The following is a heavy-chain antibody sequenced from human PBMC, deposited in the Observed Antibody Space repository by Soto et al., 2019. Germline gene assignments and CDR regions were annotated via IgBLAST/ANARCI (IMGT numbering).Heavy chain of an antibody. J-gene: IGHJ5*02. Sequence: SETLSLTCTVSGGSISSYYWSWIRQPPGKGLEWIGYIYYSGSTNYNPSLKSRVTISVDTSKNQFSLKLSSVTAADTAVYYCASARLRFLEWSSLDPWGQGTPVTVSS. V-gene: IGHV4-59*01. CDR1: GGSISSYY. CDR3: ASARLRFLEWSSLDP. D-gene: IGHD3-3*01. CDR2: IYYSGST.